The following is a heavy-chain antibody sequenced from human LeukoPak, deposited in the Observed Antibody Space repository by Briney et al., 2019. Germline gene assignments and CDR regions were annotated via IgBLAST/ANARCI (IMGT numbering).Heavy chain of an antibody. CDR2: IYYSGST. J-gene: IGHJ4*02. CDR1: GGSISSGGYS. D-gene: IGHD7-27*01. CDR3: ASRKLGNDY. V-gene: IGHV4-30-4*07. Sequence: SQTLSLTCAVSGGSISSGGYSWSWIRQPPGKGLEWIGYIYYSGSTYYNPSLKSRVTISVDTSKNKFSLKLSSVTAADTAVYYCASRKLGNDYWGQGTLVTVSS.